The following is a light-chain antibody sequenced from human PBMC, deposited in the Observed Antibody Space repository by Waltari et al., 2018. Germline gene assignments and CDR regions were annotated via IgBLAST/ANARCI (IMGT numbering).Light chain of an antibody. V-gene: IGKV3-15*01. Sequence: EIVMTQSQATLSVSPGERATLSCRASPSVRGNRAWYHQKPGQAPRLLISGASTRATGIPARFSGSESGTEFTLTISSLQSEDFAVYYCQQYNNWPYTFGQGTKLEIK. J-gene: IGKJ2*01. CDR3: QQYNNWPYT. CDR1: PSVRGN. CDR2: GAS.